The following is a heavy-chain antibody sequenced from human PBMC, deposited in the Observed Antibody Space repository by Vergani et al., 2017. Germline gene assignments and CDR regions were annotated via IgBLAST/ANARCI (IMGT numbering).Heavy chain of an antibody. D-gene: IGHD1-7*01. CDR1: GFTFSSYD. CDR2: ISGSGGST. J-gene: IGHJ4*02. V-gene: IGHV3-23*01. Sequence: EVQLLESGGGLVQPGGSLRLSCAASGFTFSSYDMSWVRQAPGKGLEWVSAISGSGGSTYYADSVKGRFTISRDTSKNTLYLQMNSLRAEDTAVYYCAKDNWTYVSYFDYWGQGTLVTVSS. CDR3: AKDNWTYVSYFDY.